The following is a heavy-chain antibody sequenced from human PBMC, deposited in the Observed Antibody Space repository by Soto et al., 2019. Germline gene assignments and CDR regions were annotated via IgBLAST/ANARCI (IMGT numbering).Heavy chain of an antibody. D-gene: IGHD5-18*01. CDR1: GYTFTGYY. Sequence: ASVKVSCKASGYTFTGYYMHWVRQVPGQGLEWMGWINPNSGGTNYAENFQGWVTMTRDTSISTAYMELSSLRSEDTAVYYCARGPYKVMVQYFDYWGQGTLVTVS. V-gene: IGHV1-2*04. CDR3: ARGPYKVMVQYFDY. CDR2: INPNSGGT. J-gene: IGHJ4*02.